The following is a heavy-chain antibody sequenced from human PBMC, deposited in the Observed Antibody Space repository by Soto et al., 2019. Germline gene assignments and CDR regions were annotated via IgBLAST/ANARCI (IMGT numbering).Heavy chain of an antibody. Sequence: PGGSLRLSCAASGFTFSDYAIHWVRQAPGKGLEWVAVISYDGSNKYYADSVKGRFTISRDNSKNTLYLQMNSLRAEDTAVYYCARGFHKDAFDIWGQGTMVTVSS. CDR1: GFTFSDYA. J-gene: IGHJ3*02. CDR3: ARGFHKDAFDI. V-gene: IGHV3-30*04. CDR2: ISYDGSNK.